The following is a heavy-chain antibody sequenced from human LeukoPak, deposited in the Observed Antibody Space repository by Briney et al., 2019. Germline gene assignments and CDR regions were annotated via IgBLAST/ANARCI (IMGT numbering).Heavy chain of an antibody. CDR2: ISYSGST. D-gene: IGHD3-22*01. J-gene: IGHJ4*02. Sequence: SETLSLTCTVSGGSISSSSYYWGWIRQPPGKGLEWIGSISYSGSTYYNPSLKSRVTISVDTSKNQFSLKLSSVPAADTAVYYCARDRGIHSSGYYYYWGQGTLVTVSS. CDR1: GGSISSSSYY. V-gene: IGHV4-39*07. CDR3: ARDRGIHSSGYYYY.